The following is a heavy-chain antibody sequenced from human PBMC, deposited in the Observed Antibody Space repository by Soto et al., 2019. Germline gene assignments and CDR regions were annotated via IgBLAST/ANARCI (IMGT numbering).Heavy chain of an antibody. D-gene: IGHD3-16*02. CDR1: GFTFSSYW. J-gene: IGHJ4*02. CDR3: ARIRMLGIGVWGSYRQHYFDH. V-gene: IGHV3-74*01. Sequence: LRLSCAASGFTFSSYWMHWVRQAPGKGLVWVSRINSDGSSTSYADSVKGRFTISRDNAKNTLYLQMNSLRAADTAVYYCARIRMLGIGVWGSYRQHYFDHWGQGTLVTVSS. CDR2: INSDGSST.